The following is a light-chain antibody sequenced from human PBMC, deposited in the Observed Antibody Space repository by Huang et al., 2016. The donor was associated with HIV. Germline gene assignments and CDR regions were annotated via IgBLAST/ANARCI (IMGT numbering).Light chain of an antibody. CDR3: HQYDNSPPL. Sequence: EIAMTQSPATLSVSPGERATLSCRASQSVSSNLAWYQQKPGQAPRLLIYGASTRATGVPSRFSGSGSGTEFILTIRSLQSEDFAVYYCHQYDNSPPLFGQGTKLEIK. CDR2: GAS. J-gene: IGKJ2*01. CDR1: QSVSSN. V-gene: IGKV3-15*01.